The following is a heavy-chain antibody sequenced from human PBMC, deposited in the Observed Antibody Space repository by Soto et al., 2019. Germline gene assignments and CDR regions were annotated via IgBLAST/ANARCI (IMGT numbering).Heavy chain of an antibody. CDR3: AREHSALHVPRNNWFAP. CDR2: IYYSGST. CDR1: GGSISSGDYY. V-gene: IGHV4-30-4*01. J-gene: IGHJ5*02. Sequence: SETLSLTCTVSGGSISSGDYYWSWIRQPPGKGLEWIGYIYYSGSTYYNPSLKSRVTISVDTSKNQFSLKLSSVTAADTAVYYCAREHSALHVPRNNWFAPWGQGTLVTVSS. D-gene: IGHD2-15*01.